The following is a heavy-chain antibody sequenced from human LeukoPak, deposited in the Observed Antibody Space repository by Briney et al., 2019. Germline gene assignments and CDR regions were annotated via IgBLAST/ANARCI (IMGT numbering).Heavy chain of an antibody. CDR3: ATPRSGYFDL. V-gene: IGHV4-39*07. Sequence: SETLSLTCTVSGGSISSSSYYWGWIRQPPGKGLEWIGSIYYSGSTYYNPSLKSQVTISVDKSKNQFSLKLSSVTAADTAVYYCATPRSGYFDLWGRGTLVTVSS. J-gene: IGHJ2*01. CDR1: GGSISSSSYY. CDR2: IYYSGST.